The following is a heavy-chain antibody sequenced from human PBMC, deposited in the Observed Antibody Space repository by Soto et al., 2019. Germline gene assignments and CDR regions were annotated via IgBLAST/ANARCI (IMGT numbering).Heavy chain of an antibody. D-gene: IGHD5-18*01. J-gene: IGHJ2*01. CDR2: ILYDGSNK. Sequence: RLPCRASGVTCSSYAMLWVLQDTGKGLAWVAVILYDGSNKYYADSVKGRFTISRDNSKNTLYLQMNSLRAEDTSVYYFVCASLWRTAIVLSYFGLWGRGTLVT. CDR1: GVTCSSYA. V-gene: IGHV3-30-3*01. CDR3: VCASLWRTAIVLSYFGL.